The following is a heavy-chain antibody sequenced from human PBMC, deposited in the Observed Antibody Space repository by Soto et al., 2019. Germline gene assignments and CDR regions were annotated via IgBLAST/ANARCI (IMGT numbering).Heavy chain of an antibody. D-gene: IGHD3-3*01. CDR3: ARGPPFGR. Sequence: LQLQESGSGLVKPSQTLSLTCAVSGGSISSGGYSWSWIRQPPGEGLEWIGYIYHSGSTYYNPSLKSRVTISVDRSKNQFSLKLSSVTAADTAVYYCARGPPFGRWGHGTLVTVSS. CDR2: IYHSGST. J-gene: IGHJ4*01. CDR1: GGSISSGGYS. V-gene: IGHV4-30-2*01.